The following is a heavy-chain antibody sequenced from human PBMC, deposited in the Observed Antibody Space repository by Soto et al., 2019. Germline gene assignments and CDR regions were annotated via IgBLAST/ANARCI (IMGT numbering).Heavy chain of an antibody. Sequence: SETLSLTCTVSGASITTYYWSWIRQPPGKGLEWIGYISYSGSTDYNPSLKSRVTISFDASKNQISLQVRSATAADAAVYYCARDLKEYCSDGKCNWFDPWGQGTLV. D-gene: IGHD2-15*01. V-gene: IGHV4-59*01. CDR1: GASITTYY. CDR2: ISYSGST. J-gene: IGHJ5*02. CDR3: ARDLKEYCSDGKCNWFDP.